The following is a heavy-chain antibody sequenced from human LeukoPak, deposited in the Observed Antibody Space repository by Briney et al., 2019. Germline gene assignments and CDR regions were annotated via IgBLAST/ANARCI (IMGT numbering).Heavy chain of an antibody. CDR3: AKGPLPRIDY. CDR1: GFTFSSYA. J-gene: IGHJ4*02. CDR2: ISGSGGST. Sequence: GGSLRLSCAASGFTFSSYAMSWVRQAPGKGLEWVSAISGSGGSTYYADSVKGRFTISRDNSKNTPYVQMNSLRAEDTAVYYCAKGPLPRIDYWGQGTLVTVSS. V-gene: IGHV3-23*01.